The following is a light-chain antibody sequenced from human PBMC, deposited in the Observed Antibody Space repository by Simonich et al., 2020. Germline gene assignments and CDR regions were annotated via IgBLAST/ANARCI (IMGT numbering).Light chain of an antibody. V-gene: IGLV9-49*01. Sequence: QPVLTQPPSASASLGASVTLTCTLSSGYSNYKVDWYQQRPGKGPRFVMRVGTGGIVGSEGDCLPERVSVLGSGLNRYLTIKNIQEEDESDYHCGADHGSGSNFVVFGGGTKLTVL. CDR1: SGYSNYK. CDR3: GADHGSGSNFVV. CDR2: VGTGGIVG. J-gene: IGLJ2*01.